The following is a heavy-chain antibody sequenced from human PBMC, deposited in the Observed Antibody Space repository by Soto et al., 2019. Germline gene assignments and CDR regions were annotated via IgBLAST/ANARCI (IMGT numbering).Heavy chain of an antibody. V-gene: IGHV3-74*01. Sequence: GGSLRLSCAASGFTFSSYWMHWVRQAPGKGLVWVSRINSDGSSTNYADSVKGRFTISRDNAKNTLYLQMNSLRAEDTAVYYCASGDSSSYHYYYYMDVWGKGTTVTVSS. J-gene: IGHJ6*03. CDR3: ASGDSSSYHYYYYMDV. CDR1: GFTFSSYW. D-gene: IGHD3-10*01. CDR2: INSDGSST.